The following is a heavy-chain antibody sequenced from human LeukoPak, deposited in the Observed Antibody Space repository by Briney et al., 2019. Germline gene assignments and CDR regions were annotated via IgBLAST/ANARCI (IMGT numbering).Heavy chain of an antibody. J-gene: IGHJ4*02. D-gene: IGHD2-15*01. Sequence: SQTLSLTCTVSGGSISRGGYYWSWIRQHPGKGLEWIGYIYYSGSTYYNPSLKSRVTISVDTSKNQFSLKLSSVTAADTAVYYCARDHCSGGSCYTPYWGQGTLVTVSS. V-gene: IGHV4-31*03. CDR2: IYYSGST. CDR3: ARDHCSGGSCYTPY. CDR1: GGSISRGGYY.